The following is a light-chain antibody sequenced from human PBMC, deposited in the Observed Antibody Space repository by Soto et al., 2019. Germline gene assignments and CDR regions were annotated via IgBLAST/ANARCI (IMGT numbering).Light chain of an antibody. CDR3: QQYGSSQT. J-gene: IGKJ1*01. CDR2: GAS. CDR1: QSVSSSY. V-gene: IGKV3-20*01. Sequence: EIVMTQTPATLSVSPGEGATLSCRASQSVSSSYLAWYQQKPGQAPSLLIFGASSRATGIPDRFSGSGSGTDFTLTISRLEPEDFAVYYCQQYGSSQTFGQGTKVDIK.